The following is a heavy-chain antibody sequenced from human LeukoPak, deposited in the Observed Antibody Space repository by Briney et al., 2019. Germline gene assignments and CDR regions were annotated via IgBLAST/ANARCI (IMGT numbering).Heavy chain of an antibody. CDR1: GFTFSSYA. D-gene: IGHD3-10*02. J-gene: IGHJ6*04. V-gene: IGHV3-48*03. CDR2: ISRSGSTK. CDR3: AELGITMIGGV. Sequence: GGSLRLSCAASGFTFSSYAMNWVRQAPGKGLEWVSYISRSGSTKHYADSVKGRFTISRDNAKNSLYLQMNSLRAEDTAVYYCAELGITMIGGVWGKGTTVTISS.